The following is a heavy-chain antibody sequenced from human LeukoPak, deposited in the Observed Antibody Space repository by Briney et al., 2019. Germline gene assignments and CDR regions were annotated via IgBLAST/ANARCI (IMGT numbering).Heavy chain of an antibody. CDR2: ISSNGGST. J-gene: IGHJ4*02. CDR1: GFTFSSYA. D-gene: IGHD3-22*01. Sequence: QPRGSLRLSCAASGFTFSSYAMHWGRQAPGKGLEYVSAISSNGGSTYYANSVKSRFTISTDNSKNTLYLEMGSLRAEDMAVYYCAREYLGYDSSGYPGHWGQGTLVSVSS. V-gene: IGHV3-64*01. CDR3: AREYLGYDSSGYPGH.